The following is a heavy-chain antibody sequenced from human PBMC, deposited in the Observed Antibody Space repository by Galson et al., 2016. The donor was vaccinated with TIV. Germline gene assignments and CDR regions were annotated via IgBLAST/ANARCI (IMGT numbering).Heavy chain of an antibody. J-gene: IGHJ6*02. CDR3: ARDRNSAMDTYYYYYGMDV. Sequence: SVKVSCKASGGTFYNYAFTWVRQAPGQGLEWMGGIVPLLGSTNYAQRLQGRVTLTAAESTSTVYMELTSLRSDDTAVYYRARDRNSAMDTYYYYYGMDVWGQGTTVTVSS. V-gene: IGHV1-69*13. D-gene: IGHD5-18*01. CDR1: GGTFYNYA. CDR2: IVPLLGST.